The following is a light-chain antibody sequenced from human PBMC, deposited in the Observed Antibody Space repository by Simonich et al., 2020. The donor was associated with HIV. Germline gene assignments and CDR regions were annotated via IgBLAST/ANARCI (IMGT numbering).Light chain of an antibody. CDR1: SSNIGAGYD. J-gene: IGLJ3*02. Sequence: QSVLTQPPSVSGAPGQRVTISCTGSSSNIGAGYDVHWYQQLPGTAPKLLIYGNSNRPSGGPDRFSGSKSGTSASLAITGLQVDDEADYYCQSSDSSLSGSVFGGGTKLTVL. V-gene: IGLV1-40*01. CDR2: GNS. CDR3: QSSDSSLSGSV.